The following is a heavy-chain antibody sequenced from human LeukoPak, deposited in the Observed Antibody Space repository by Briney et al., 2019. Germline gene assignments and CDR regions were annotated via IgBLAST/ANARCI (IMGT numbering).Heavy chain of an antibody. J-gene: IGHJ4*02. D-gene: IGHD3-10*01. CDR2: ISGSGGST. V-gene: IGHV3-23*01. CDR3: ARGLRGFGEFPDY. CDR1: GFTFSSFA. Sequence: GGSLRLSCAGSGFTFSSFAMSWVRQAPGKGLEWVSAISGSGGSTYYADSVKGRFTISRDNSKNTLYVQMNSLRAEDTAVYYCARGLRGFGEFPDYWGQGTLVTVSS.